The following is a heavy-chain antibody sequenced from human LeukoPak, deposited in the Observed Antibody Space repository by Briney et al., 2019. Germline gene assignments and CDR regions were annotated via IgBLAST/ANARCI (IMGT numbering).Heavy chain of an antibody. D-gene: IGHD6-19*01. V-gene: IGHV4-59*12. CDR2: IYYSGST. CDR3: ARAAAVAGYVPYGMDV. Sequence: SETLSLTCTVSGGSISSYYWSWIRQPPGKGLEWIGYIYYSGSTNYNPSLKSRVTISVDTSKNQFSLKLSSVTAADTAVYYCARAAAVAGYVPYGMDVWGQGTTVTVSS. CDR1: GGSISSYY. J-gene: IGHJ6*02.